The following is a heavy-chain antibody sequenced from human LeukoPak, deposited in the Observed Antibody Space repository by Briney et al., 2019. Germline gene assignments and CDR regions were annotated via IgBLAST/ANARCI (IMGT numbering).Heavy chain of an antibody. D-gene: IGHD1-26*01. Sequence: SVKVSCKASGYTFTSYAMNWVRQAPGQGLEWMGGIIPIFGTANYAQKFQGRVTITADESTSTAYMELSSLRSEDTAVYYCARYREVGATVDYWGQGTLVTVSS. CDR1: GYTFTSYA. V-gene: IGHV1-69*13. CDR2: IIPIFGTA. CDR3: ARYREVGATVDY. J-gene: IGHJ4*02.